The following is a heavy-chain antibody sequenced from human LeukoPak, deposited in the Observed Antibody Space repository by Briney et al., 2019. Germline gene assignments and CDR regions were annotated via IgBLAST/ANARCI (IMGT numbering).Heavy chain of an antibody. CDR2: IYHSGST. CDR3: ARVSSSWYQDWYFDL. J-gene: IGHJ2*01. D-gene: IGHD6-13*01. CDR1: GYSISSGYY. Sequence: SETLSLTCTVSGYSISSGYYWGWIRQPPGKGLEWIGNIYHSGSTYYNPSLKSRVTMSVDTSKNQFSLKLSSVTAADTAVYYCARVSSSWYQDWYFDLWGRGTLVTVSS. V-gene: IGHV4-38-2*02.